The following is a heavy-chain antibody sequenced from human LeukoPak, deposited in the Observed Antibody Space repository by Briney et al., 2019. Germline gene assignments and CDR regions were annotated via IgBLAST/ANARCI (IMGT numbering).Heavy chain of an antibody. Sequence: AAVNVSFKSSGYTFTCYGISWLRQAPGQGLAWMGGISAYNGKRNYEQKLQGRDTMTTDTSASTTYMELRSLRSDDAAVYDCARDRTHYCSSTSCYRRHCMDDWGQGTTVTVSS. D-gene: IGHD2-2*02. CDR1: GYTFTCYG. CDR2: ISAYNGKR. J-gene: IGHJ6*02. CDR3: ARDRTHYCSSTSCYRRHCMDD. V-gene: IGHV1-18*01.